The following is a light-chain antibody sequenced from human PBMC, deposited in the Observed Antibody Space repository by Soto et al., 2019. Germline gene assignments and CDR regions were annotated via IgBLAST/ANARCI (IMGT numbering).Light chain of an antibody. Sequence: IVMTQSAATVSVSPGEGATLSCRASQSISSNLAWYQQKPGQAPRLLIYGASTRATGIPARFSGSGSGTDFTLTISSLEPEDFAVYYCQQRSNWPITFGQGTRLEIK. CDR1: QSISSN. V-gene: IGKV3-15*01. CDR3: QQRSNWPIT. CDR2: GAS. J-gene: IGKJ5*01.